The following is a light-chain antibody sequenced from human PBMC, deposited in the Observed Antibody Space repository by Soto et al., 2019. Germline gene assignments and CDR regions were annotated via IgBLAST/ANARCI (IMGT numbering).Light chain of an antibody. J-gene: IGKJ2*01. Sequence: DIVMTQPPESLAVSLGERATINCKSSQRVLYSSNNKDYIAWYQQKPGQPPKLLIYWASTRESGVPDRFSGSGSGTDFTLTISSLQAEDVAVYYCHQYYRTPDTFGQGTKVEIK. CDR1: QRVLYSSNNKDY. V-gene: IGKV4-1*01. CDR2: WAS. CDR3: HQYYRTPDT.